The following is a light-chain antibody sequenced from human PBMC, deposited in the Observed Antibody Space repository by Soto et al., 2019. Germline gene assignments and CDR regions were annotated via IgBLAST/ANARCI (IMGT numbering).Light chain of an antibody. V-gene: IGKV3-11*01. CDR1: QTVNSR. CDR2: HTS. J-gene: IGKJ1*01. Sequence: EIVLTQSPGTLSLSPGERATLSCSPSQTVNSRLAWYQHKPGQAPRLLIYHTSNRATGIPARFSGSGSGTDFTLTISSLEPEDFAVYYCHQRQSWPRTFGQGTKVDIK. CDR3: HQRQSWPRT.